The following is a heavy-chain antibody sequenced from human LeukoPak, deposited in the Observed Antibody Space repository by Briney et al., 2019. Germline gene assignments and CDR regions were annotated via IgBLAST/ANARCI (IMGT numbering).Heavy chain of an antibody. D-gene: IGHD6-13*01. CDR2: IYYSGRI. Sequence: PSETLSLTCTVSGGSISSSRYYWGWIRQSPGKGLEWIGSIYYSGRIYYNSSLRSRVTISIDTSKNQFSLRVNPVTAADAAVYYCARHGQLSSSWYAANWFDPWGQGTLVTVSS. V-gene: IGHV4-39*01. CDR3: ARHGQLSSSWYAANWFDP. CDR1: GGSISSSRYY. J-gene: IGHJ5*02.